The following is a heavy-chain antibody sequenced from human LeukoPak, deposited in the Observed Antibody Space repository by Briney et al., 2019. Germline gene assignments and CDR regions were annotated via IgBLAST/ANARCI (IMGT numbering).Heavy chain of an antibody. CDR1: GYTFPAYY. CDR3: ARDLAVAAGAIGPDD. V-gene: IGHV1-2*02. CDR2: INPNNGGT. Sequence: GDSVKVSCKASGYTFPAYYMHWVRQAPGQGLEWMGWINPNNGGTNYARNFQGRVTVTRDTSINTAYMELSRLRSDDTALYICARDLAVAAGAIGPDDWGQGTLVTVSS. D-gene: IGHD6-13*01. J-gene: IGHJ4*02.